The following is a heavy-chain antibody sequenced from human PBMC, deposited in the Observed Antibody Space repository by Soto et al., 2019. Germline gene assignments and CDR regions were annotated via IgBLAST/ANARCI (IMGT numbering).Heavy chain of an antibody. V-gene: IGHV3-30-3*01. CDR3: AREGRSVAAAGTWFDP. Sequence: GGSLRLSCAASGFTFSSYAMHWVRQAPGKGLEWVAVISYDGSNKYYADSVKGRFTISRDNSKNRLYLQMNSLRAEDTAVYYCAREGRSVAAAGTWFDPWGQGTLVTVSS. D-gene: IGHD6-13*01. CDR2: ISYDGSNK. J-gene: IGHJ5*02. CDR1: GFTFSSYA.